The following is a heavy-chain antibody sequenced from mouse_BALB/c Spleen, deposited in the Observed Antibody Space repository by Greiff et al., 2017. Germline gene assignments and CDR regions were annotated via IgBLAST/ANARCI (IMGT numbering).Heavy chain of an antibody. J-gene: IGHJ2*01. CDR3: ARSYYGSSYGVLYYFDY. CDR2: ISSGSSTI. V-gene: IGHV5-17*02. CDR1: GFTFSSFG. Sequence: EVQLVESGGGLVQPGGSRKLSCAASGFTFSSFGMHWVRQAPEKGLEWVAYISSGSSTIYYADTVKGRFTISRDNPKNTLFLQMTSLRSEDTAMYYCARSYYGSSYGVLYYFDYWGQGTTLSLL. D-gene: IGHD1-1*01.